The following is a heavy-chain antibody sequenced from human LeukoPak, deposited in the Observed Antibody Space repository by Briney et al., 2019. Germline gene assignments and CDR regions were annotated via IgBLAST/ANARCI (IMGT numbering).Heavy chain of an antibody. CDR2: ISYDGEIK. CDR1: GFDISSSA. J-gene: IGHJ4*02. V-gene: IGHV3-30*03. D-gene: IGHD4-17*01. CDR3: ATPHYGGYYDMFDS. Sequence: GRSLRLSCAASGFDISSSAMHWVRQAPDKGLEWVAVISYDGEIKYFADSVKGRFAMSRDNSNNTIFLEMNTLRPDDTGVYFCATPHYGGYYDMFDSWGPGTQVIVSS.